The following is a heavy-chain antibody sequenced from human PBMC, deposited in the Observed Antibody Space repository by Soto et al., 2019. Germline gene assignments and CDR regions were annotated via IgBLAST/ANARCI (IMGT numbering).Heavy chain of an antibody. CDR2: IKQDGSEK. D-gene: IGHD1-1*01. CDR3: ARGKDGRRAGTYYFDMDV. CDR1: GFSIRDYW. Sequence: EEQLVESGGGLVQPGGSLRLSCAASGFSIRDYWMTWVRQAPGKGLDWVANIKQDGSEKCYVDSLKGRFTISRDNAKNSVYLLMNSLRADDTAVYDCARGKDGRRAGTYYFDMDVWGKGTTVPLSS. J-gene: IGHJ6*03. V-gene: IGHV3-7*01.